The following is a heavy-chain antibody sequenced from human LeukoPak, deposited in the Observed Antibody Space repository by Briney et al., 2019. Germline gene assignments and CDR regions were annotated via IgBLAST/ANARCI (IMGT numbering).Heavy chain of an antibody. J-gene: IGHJ4*02. CDR2: ISSGSNYI. CDR1: GFTFSDDN. D-gene: IGHD1-14*01. V-gene: IGHV3-21*01. Sequence: GGSLRLSCAASGFTFSDDNMNWVRQTPGKGREWLSSISSGSNYIYYADSVKGRFTISRDNAKNSLFLRMNSLRAEDTAVYYCVSDLGTEGNQGLPHYWGQGTLVTVSS. CDR3: VSDLGTEGNQGLPHY.